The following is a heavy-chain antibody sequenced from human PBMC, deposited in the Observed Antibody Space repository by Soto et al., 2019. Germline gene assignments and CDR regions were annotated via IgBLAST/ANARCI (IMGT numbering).Heavy chain of an antibody. J-gene: IGHJ4*02. V-gene: IGHV1-46*03. Sequence: ASVKVSCKASGYTFTSYYMHWVRQAPGQGLEWMGIINPSGGSTSYAQKFQGRVTMTRDTSTSTAYMELSSLRSEDTAVYYCAARGPGSAGDYWGQGTLVTVSS. D-gene: IGHD6-19*01. CDR1: GYTFTSYY. CDR3: AARGPGSAGDY. CDR2: INPSGGST.